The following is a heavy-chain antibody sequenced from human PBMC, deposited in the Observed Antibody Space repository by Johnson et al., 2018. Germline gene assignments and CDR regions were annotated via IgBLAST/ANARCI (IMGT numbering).Heavy chain of an antibody. Sequence: QVQLVQSGGGVVQPGRSLRLSCAASGFTFSSYGMHWVRQAPGKGLEWVAVISYDGSNKYYADSVKGRFTISRHNSKNTRYLQTNSLRPEDTAVYYCAKAFPGGAAADYYYYYDMGVWGKGTTVTVSS. CDR1: GFTFSSYG. V-gene: IGHV3-30*18. J-gene: IGHJ6*03. CDR2: ISYDGSNK. D-gene: IGHD6-13*01. CDR3: AKAFPGGAAADYYYYYDMGV.